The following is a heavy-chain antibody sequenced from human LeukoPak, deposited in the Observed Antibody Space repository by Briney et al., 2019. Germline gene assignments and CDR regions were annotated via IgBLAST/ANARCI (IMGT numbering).Heavy chain of an antibody. CDR3: ARGDGYNIDY. CDR2: IYTSGST. D-gene: IGHD5-24*01. V-gene: IGHV4-61*02. CDR1: GGSISSGSYY. J-gene: IGHJ4*02. Sequence: SETLSLTCTVSGGSISSGSYYWSWIRQPAGKGLEWIGRIYTSGSTNYYPSLKSRVTISVDTSKNQFSLKLSSVTAADTAVYYCARGDGYNIDYWGQGTLVTVSS.